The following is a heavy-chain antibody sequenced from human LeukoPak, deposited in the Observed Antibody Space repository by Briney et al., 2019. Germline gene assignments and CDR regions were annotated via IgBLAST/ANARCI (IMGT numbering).Heavy chain of an antibody. CDR2: ISSSGSTI. J-gene: IGHJ4*02. CDR1: GFTFSDYY. D-gene: IGHD4-17*01. CDR3: ARDPSSTVTHFNFDY. Sequence: GGSLRLSCAASGFTFSDYYMSWIRQAPGKGLEWVSYISSSGSTIYYADSVKGRFTISRDNAKNSLYLQMNSLRAEDTAVYYCARDPSSTVTHFNFDYWGQGTLVTVSS. V-gene: IGHV3-11*01.